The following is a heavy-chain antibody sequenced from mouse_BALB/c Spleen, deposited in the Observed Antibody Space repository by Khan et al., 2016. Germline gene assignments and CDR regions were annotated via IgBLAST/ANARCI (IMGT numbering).Heavy chain of an antibody. CDR3: GRRTMIPYYYAMDY. V-gene: IGHV14-3*02. CDR2: IDPANGNT. D-gene: IGHD2-4*01. CDR1: GFNIKDTY. Sequence: VQLQQSGAELVKPGASVKLSCTASGFNIKDTYMHWVKQRPEQGLEWIGRIDPANGNTKYDPKFQGKATITADTSSNTAYLQLSSLTSEDTAVYYCGRRTMIPYYYAMDYWGQGTSVTVSS. J-gene: IGHJ4*01.